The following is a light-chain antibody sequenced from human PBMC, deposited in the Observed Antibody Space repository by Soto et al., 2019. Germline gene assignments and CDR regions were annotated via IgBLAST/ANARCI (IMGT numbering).Light chain of an antibody. CDR2: DDN. V-gene: IGLV1-51*01. CDR3: GSWDSSLSAYV. J-gene: IGLJ1*01. Sequence: QCLLKQPPSVSAAPGQKFTISCSGSISNIGGNSVSWYQQLPGTAPKLLIYDDNKRPSGIPDRFSGSKSGTSATLGITGFQTGDEADYYCGSWDSSLSAYVFGTGTKVTVL. CDR1: ISNIGGNS.